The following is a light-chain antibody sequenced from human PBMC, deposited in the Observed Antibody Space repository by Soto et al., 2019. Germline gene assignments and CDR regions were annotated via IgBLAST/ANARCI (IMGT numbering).Light chain of an antibody. CDR2: EVS. Sequence: QSVLTQPASVSGSPGQSITISCTGTSSDVGGYNYVSWYQQHPGKAPKLMIYEVSNRPSGVSNRFSGSKSGNTASLTISGLQAEDEADYYCSSYSQVFGTGTKVTVL. CDR3: SSYSQV. CDR1: SSDVGGYNY. J-gene: IGLJ1*01. V-gene: IGLV2-14*01.